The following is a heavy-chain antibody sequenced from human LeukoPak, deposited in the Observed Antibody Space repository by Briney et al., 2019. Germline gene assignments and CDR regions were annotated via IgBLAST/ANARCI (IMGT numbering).Heavy chain of an antibody. CDR3: ARGPYRIVVVPAAITSFDY. J-gene: IGHJ4*02. Sequence: GASVKVSCKASGYTFTGYYMHWVRQAPGQGIEWVGWINPNSGGTNYAQEFQGRVTMTRYTSISTAYMELSRLRSDDTAVYYCARGPYRIVVVPAAITSFDYWGQGTLVTVSS. D-gene: IGHD2-2*01. CDR1: GYTFTGYY. CDR2: INPNSGGT. V-gene: IGHV1-2*02.